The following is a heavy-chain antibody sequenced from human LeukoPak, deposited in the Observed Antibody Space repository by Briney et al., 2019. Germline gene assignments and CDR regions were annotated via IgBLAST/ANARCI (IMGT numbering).Heavy chain of an antibody. J-gene: IGHJ3*01. D-gene: IGHD5-24*01. CDR2: IASSGRNT. CDR3: AKDIQLSA. CDR1: GFNFNDAA. Sequence: PGGSLRLSCAASGFNFNDAAMTWVRQAPGKGLEWVSLIASSGRNTYYTDSVRGRFTISRDNSKKTLSLQMNSLRVEDTAIYYCAKDIQLSAWGQGTMVTVSS. V-gene: IGHV3-23*01.